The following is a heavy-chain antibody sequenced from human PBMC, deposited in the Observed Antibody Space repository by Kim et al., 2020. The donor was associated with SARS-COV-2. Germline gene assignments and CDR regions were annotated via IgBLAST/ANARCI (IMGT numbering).Heavy chain of an antibody. V-gene: IGHV3-23*01. CDR3: AKITEYYDILTGYRSPSLGAFDI. CDR1: GFTFSSYA. CDR2: ISGSGGST. J-gene: IGHJ3*02. Sequence: GGSLRLSCAASGFTFSSYAMSWVRQAPGKGLEWVSGISGSGGSTYYADSVKGRFTISRDNSKNTLYLQMNSLRAEDTAVYYCAKITEYYDILTGYRSPSLGAFDIWGQGTMVTVSS. D-gene: IGHD3-9*01.